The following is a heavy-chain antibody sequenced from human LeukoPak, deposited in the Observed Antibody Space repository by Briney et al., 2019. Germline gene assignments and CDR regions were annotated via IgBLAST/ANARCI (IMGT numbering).Heavy chain of an antibody. V-gene: IGHV1-69*04. J-gene: IGHJ4*02. CDR3: ASGYDSSGYYLYYFDY. D-gene: IGHD3-22*01. CDR2: IIPILGIA. Sequence: SVKVSCKASGGTFSSYAISWVRQAPGQGLEWMGRIIPILGIANYAQKFQGRVTITADKSTSTAYMELSSLRSEDTAVYYCASGYDSSGYYLYYFDYWGQGTLVTVSS. CDR1: GGTFSSYA.